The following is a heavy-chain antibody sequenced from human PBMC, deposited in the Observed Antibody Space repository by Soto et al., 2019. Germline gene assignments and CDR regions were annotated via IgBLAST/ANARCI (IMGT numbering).Heavy chain of an antibody. V-gene: IGHV4-39*02. J-gene: IGHJ4*02. Sequence: SETLSLTCSVSGGSISYNSYDWGWIRQPPGKGLEWIGGIFYTGTTYYSPSLKDRVIMSMDTSKNSFSVNLTSVTAADTAVYFCARLVVVAPVANVWGQGTLVTVSS. CDR2: IFYTGTT. CDR3: ARLVVVAPVANV. D-gene: IGHD2-2*01. CDR1: GGSISYNSYD.